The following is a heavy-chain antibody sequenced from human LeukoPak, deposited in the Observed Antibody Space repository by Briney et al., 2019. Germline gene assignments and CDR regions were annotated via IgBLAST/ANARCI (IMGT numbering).Heavy chain of an antibody. Sequence: PGGSLRLSCAVSGFTFSDYWMKWVRQAPGKGLEWVASISRTSRHVYYAGSVKGRFTISRDNAKNSLYLQMNSLRAEDMAVYFCVRDLMSMGATTAYLHHWGQGTLVTVSS. D-gene: IGHD1-26*01. J-gene: IGHJ1*01. CDR3: VRDLMSMGATTAYLHH. CDR2: ISRTSRHV. CDR1: GFTFSDYW. V-gene: IGHV3-21*01.